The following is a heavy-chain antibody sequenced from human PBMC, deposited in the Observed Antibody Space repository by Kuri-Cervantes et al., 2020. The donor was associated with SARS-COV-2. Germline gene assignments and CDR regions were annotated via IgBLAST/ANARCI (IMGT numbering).Heavy chain of an antibody. Sequence: ASVKVSCKASGYTFTGYYIHWVRQAPGQGLERMGWINPNSGGTNYAQKFQGWVTMTRDTSINTAYMELSRLRSDDTAVYYCARARVRGLITAYYYYGMDVWGQGTTVTVSS. V-gene: IGHV1-2*04. CDR2: INPNSGGT. D-gene: IGHD3-10*01. CDR1: GYTFTGYY. J-gene: IGHJ6*02. CDR3: ARARVRGLITAYYYYGMDV.